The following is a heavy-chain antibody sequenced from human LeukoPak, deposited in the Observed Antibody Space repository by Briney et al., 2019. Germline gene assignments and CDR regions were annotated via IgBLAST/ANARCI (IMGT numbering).Heavy chain of an antibody. CDR2: IYYSGST. V-gene: IGHV4-59*12. D-gene: IGHD3-3*01. Sequence: SETLSLTCTVSGGSISSYYWSWIRQPPGKGLEWIGYIYYSGSTNYNPSLKSRVTMSVDTSKNQFSLKLSSVTAADTAVYYCARTWSGYSYYYYGMDVWGQGTTVTVSS. CDR1: GGSISSYY. J-gene: IGHJ6*02. CDR3: ARTWSGYSYYYYGMDV.